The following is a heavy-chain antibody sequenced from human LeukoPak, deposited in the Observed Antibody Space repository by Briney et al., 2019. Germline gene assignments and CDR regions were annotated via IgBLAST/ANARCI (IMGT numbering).Heavy chain of an antibody. CDR1: GGSISSRSYY. J-gene: IGHJ4*02. Sequence: PSETLSLTCTVSGGSISSRSYYWGWIRQPPGKGLEWIGSIYYSGSTYYNPSLKSRVTISVDTSKNQFSLKLSSVTAADTAVYYCARHSAYYDSSGYDYWGQGTLVTVSS. CDR3: ARHSAYYDSSGYDY. V-gene: IGHV4-39*01. D-gene: IGHD3-22*01. CDR2: IYYSGST.